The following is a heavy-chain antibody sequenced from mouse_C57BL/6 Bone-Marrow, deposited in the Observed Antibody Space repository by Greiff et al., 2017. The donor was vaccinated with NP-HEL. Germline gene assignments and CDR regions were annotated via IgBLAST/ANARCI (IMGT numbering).Heavy chain of an antibody. CDR2: IDPSDSYT. CDR3: ARSPNYYGSKGDAMDY. CDR1: GYTFTSYW. V-gene: IGHV1-59*01. J-gene: IGHJ4*01. D-gene: IGHD1-1*01. Sequence: QVQLQQPGAELVRPGTSVKLSCKASGYTFTSYWMHWVKQRPGQGLEWIGVIDPSDSYTKYNQKFKGKATLTVDTSSSTAYMQLSSLTSEDSAFYYCARSPNYYGSKGDAMDYWGQGTSVTVSA.